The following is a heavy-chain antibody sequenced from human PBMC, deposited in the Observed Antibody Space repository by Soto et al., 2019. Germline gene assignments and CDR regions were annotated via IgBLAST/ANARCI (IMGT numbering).Heavy chain of an antibody. Sequence: QVQLVQSGAEVKKPGSSVKVSCKASGGTFSSYAISWVRQAPGQGLEWMGGIIPIFGTANYAQKFQGRVTINADESTSTAYMELSSLRSEDTAVYYCARDRVPYYDSSGYYNWFDPWGQGTLVTVSS. V-gene: IGHV1-69*01. CDR3: ARDRVPYYDSSGYYNWFDP. CDR2: IIPIFGTA. CDR1: GGTFSSYA. J-gene: IGHJ5*02. D-gene: IGHD3-22*01.